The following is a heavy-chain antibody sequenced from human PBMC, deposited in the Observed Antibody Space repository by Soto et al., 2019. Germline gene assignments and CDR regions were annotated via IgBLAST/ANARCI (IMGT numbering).Heavy chain of an antibody. Sequence: SETLSLTCFVSGGSISSNNYYWGWIRQPPGKGLEWIGSMSYSRSTYYNPSLKSRVTISVDTSKNQFSLKLTSVTAADTAVYYCASLLRPTNWGRGYFAYCGQGPLVTVSS. J-gene: IGHJ4*02. D-gene: IGHD7-27*01. CDR1: GGSISSNNYY. V-gene: IGHV4-39*01. CDR3: ASLLRPTNWGRGYFAY. CDR2: MSYSRST.